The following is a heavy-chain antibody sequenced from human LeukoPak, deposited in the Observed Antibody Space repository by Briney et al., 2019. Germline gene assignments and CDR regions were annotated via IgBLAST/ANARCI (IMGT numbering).Heavy chain of an antibody. D-gene: IGHD2-21*02. CDR1: GFTFSSYE. Sequence: GGSLRLSCAASGFTFSSYEMNWVRQAPGKGLEWVSYISSSGSTTYYADSVRGRFSIFRDNARYSLYLQMNSLRAEDTAVYYCARECGGDCSDAFDLWGQGTMLTVSS. J-gene: IGHJ3*01. CDR2: ISSSGSTT. V-gene: IGHV3-48*03. CDR3: ARECGGDCSDAFDL.